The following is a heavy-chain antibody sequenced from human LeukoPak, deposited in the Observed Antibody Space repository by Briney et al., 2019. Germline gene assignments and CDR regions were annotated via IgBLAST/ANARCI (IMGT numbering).Heavy chain of an antibody. Sequence: PSETLSLTCSVSGYSISSGYYWGWIRQPPGKGLEWIASFYHSRNTYYNPSLKSRVTISLDTSKNQFSLRFNSGTAADTALYYCISSTSFLNYHFYYMDVWGKGNTVAVPS. CDR2: FYHSRNT. V-gene: IGHV4-38-2*01. CDR1: GYSISSGYY. CDR3: ISSTSFLNYHFYYMDV. D-gene: IGHD2-2*01. J-gene: IGHJ6*03.